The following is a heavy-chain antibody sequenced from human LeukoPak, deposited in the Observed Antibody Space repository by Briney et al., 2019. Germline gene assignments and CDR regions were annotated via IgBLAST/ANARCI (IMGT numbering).Heavy chain of an antibody. D-gene: IGHD3-16*01. V-gene: IGHV3-23*01. CDR3: ANAPMGAYYYYYGMDV. CDR1: GFTFSSYA. Sequence: PGRSLRLSCAASGFTFSSYAMHWVRQAPGKGLEWVSAISGSGGSTYYADSVKGRFTISRDNSKNTLYLQMNSLRAEDTAVYYCANAPMGAYYYYYGMDVWGQGTTVTVSS. CDR2: ISGSGGST. J-gene: IGHJ6*02.